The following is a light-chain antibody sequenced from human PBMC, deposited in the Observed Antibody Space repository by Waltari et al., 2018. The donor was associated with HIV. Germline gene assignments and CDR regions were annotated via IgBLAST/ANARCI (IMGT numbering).Light chain of an antibody. Sequence: QSALTQPASVSGSPGQSITMSCTGASGDVGTYNLVSWYQQHPGKAPNLMIYEVNTRPSGVSNRFSGSKSGNTASLTISGLQAEDEAHYFCCSFTGDSTWVFGGGTKLTVL. CDR3: CSFTGDSTWV. CDR2: EVN. CDR1: SGDVGTYNL. V-gene: IGLV2-23*02. J-gene: IGLJ3*02.